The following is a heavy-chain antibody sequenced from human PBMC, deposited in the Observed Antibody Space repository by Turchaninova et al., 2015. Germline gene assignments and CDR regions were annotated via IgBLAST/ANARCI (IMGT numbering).Heavy chain of an antibody. V-gene: IGHV3-15*01. CDR2: INSNAYWCTT. Sequence: EVQLVESGGGLVKPGGSLRLSCATSGFTFNNAWMTWGSQAPGKGLEWIGGINSNAYWCTTFPPSPHNDIYPISRYDSQYTLYLHMRSLTTDATALYYCCTGPYADFYYGMDVWGQGTTVTVSS. D-gene: IGHD2-2*01. J-gene: IGHJ6*02. CDR1: GFTFNNAW. CDR3: CTGPYADFYYGMDV.